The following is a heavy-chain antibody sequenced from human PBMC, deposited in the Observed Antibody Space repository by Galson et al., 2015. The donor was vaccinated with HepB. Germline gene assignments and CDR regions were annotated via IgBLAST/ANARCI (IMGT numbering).Heavy chain of an antibody. CDR3: ARDLTCSGGCGFNRFFDL. Sequence: TLSLTCTVSDDSISSGGYYWTWFRQHPGKGLEWIGYVYRSGFAYYNPSLKSRVAMSVDTSKNQFSLKLRSVTASDTAIYYCARDLTCSGGCGFNRFFDLWGRGPLVTVPS. CDR2: VYRSGFA. D-gene: IGHD2-15*01. CDR1: DDSISSGGYY. V-gene: IGHV4-31*03. J-gene: IGHJ2*01.